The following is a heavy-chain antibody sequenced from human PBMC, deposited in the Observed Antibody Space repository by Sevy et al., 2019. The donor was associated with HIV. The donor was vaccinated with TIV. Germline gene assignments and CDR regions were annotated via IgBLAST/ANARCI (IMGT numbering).Heavy chain of an antibody. CDR2: INTNTGNP. Sequence: ASVKVSCKASGYTFTSYAMNWVRQAPGQGLEWMGWINTNTGNPTYAQGFTGRFVFSLDTSVSTAYLQISSLKAEDTAVYYCARVYDSSGYPVFDYWGQGTLVTVSS. V-gene: IGHV7-4-1*02. D-gene: IGHD3-22*01. CDR3: ARVYDSSGYPVFDY. J-gene: IGHJ4*02. CDR1: GYTFTSYA.